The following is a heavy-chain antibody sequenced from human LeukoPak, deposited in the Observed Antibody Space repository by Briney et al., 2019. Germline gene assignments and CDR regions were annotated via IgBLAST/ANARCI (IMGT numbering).Heavy chain of an antibody. Sequence: GGSLRLSCAASGFTFSSYSMNWVRQAPGKGLEWVSSISSSSSYIYYADSVKGRFTISRDNAKNSLYLQMNSLRAEDTAVYYCARAGRSAYDILTGYYRIDAFDIWGQGTMVTVSS. D-gene: IGHD3-9*01. CDR1: GFTFSSYS. V-gene: IGHV3-21*01. CDR2: ISSSSSYI. CDR3: ARAGRSAYDILTGYYRIDAFDI. J-gene: IGHJ3*02.